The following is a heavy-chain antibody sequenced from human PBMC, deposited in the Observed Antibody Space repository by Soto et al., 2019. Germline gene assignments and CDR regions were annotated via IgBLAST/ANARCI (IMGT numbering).Heavy chain of an antibody. CDR3: ARGYYDSSGYYPLDY. D-gene: IGHD3-22*01. Sequence: SEPLSLTRTVTSAYTNRSTHYWGSIRKPPGKGLEWIGSIYYSGSTYYNPSLKSRVTISVDTSKNQFSLKLSSVTAADTAVYYCARGYYDSSGYYPLDYWGQGTLVTVS. CDR1: SAYTNRSTHY. J-gene: IGHJ4*02. V-gene: IGHV4-39*01. CDR2: IYYSGST.